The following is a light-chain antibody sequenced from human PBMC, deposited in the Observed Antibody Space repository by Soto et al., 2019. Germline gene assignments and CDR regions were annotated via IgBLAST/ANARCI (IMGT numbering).Light chain of an antibody. V-gene: IGLV2-14*01. Sequence: QSALTQPASVSEFPGQSITISCSGTSSDIGSYNYVSWYQQHPGKAPKLMIYEVSNRPSGVSNRFSGSKSGSTASLTISGLKAEDDAVYYCSSYTATSTVVFGGGIKLTVL. CDR3: SSYTATSTVV. J-gene: IGLJ2*01. CDR2: EVS. CDR1: SSDIGSYNY.